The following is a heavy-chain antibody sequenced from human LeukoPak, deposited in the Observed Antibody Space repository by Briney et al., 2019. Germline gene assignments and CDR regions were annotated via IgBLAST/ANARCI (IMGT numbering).Heavy chain of an antibody. J-gene: IGHJ4*02. V-gene: IGHV3-13*01. D-gene: IGHD3-22*01. CDR2: IGTAGDT. CDR1: GFTFSSYD. CDR3: ARGNDSSGYFDY. Sequence: GGSLRLSCAASGFTFSSYDMHRVRQATGKGLEWVSAIGTAGDTYYPGSVKGRFTISRDNAKNTLYLQMNTLRAEDTAVYYCARGNDSSGYFDYWGQGTLVTVS.